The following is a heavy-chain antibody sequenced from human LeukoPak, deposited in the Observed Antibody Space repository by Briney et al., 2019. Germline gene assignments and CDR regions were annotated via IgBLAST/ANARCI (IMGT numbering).Heavy chain of an antibody. V-gene: IGHV7-4-1*02. CDR3: ARDYKMYSSSWYPLGY. CDR1: GYTFTSYA. Sequence: ASVKVSCKASGYTFTSYAMNWVRQAPGQGLEWMGWINTNTGNPTYAQGFTGRFVFSLDTSVSTAYLQISSLKAEDTAVYYCARDYKMYSSSWYPLGYWGQGTLVTVSS. J-gene: IGHJ4*02. CDR2: INTNTGNP. D-gene: IGHD6-13*01.